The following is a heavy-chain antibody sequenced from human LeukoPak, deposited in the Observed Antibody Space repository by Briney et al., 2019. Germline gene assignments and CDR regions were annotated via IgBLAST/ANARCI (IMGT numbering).Heavy chain of an antibody. J-gene: IGHJ5*02. CDR1: VGSISSSSYY. V-gene: IGHV4-39*01. Sequence: SETLSLTCTVSVGSISSSSYYWGWIRQPPGKGLEWIGSIYYSGSTYYNPSLKSRVTISVDTSKNQFSLKLSSVTAADTAVYYCARSVIQLWFYNWFDPWGQGTLVTVSS. CDR2: IYYSGST. CDR3: ARSVIQLWFYNWFDP. D-gene: IGHD5-18*01.